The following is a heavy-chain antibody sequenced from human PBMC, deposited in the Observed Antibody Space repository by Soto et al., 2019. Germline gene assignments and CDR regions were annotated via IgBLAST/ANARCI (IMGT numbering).Heavy chain of an antibody. CDR3: ARHVEYYDILMASLIDY. J-gene: IGHJ4*02. CDR1: GGSISSSSYY. CDR2: IYYSGST. Sequence: QLQLQESGPGLVKPSETLSLTCTVSGGSISSSSYYWGWIRQPPGKGLEWIGSIYYSGSTYYNPSLKSRVTISVDTSKNQFSLKLSSVTAADTAVYYCARHVEYYDILMASLIDYWGQGTLVTVSS. V-gene: IGHV4-39*01. D-gene: IGHD3-9*01.